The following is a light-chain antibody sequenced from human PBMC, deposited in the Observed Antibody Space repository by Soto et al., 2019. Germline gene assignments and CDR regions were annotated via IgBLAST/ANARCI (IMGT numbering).Light chain of an antibody. V-gene: IGKV1-5*01. CDR3: QHYISFPWT. Sequence: DIQMTQSPSSLSASVGDRVTITCRASQAISGFLAWYQHKPGKAPKLLIAEASRLESGVPSRFSGGGSGTEFTLTISRLQPDDVATYYCQHYISFPWTFGQGTKVDI. J-gene: IGKJ1*01. CDR2: EAS. CDR1: QAISGF.